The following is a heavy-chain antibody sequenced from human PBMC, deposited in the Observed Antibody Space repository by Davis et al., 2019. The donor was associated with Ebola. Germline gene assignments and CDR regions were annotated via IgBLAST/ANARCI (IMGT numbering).Heavy chain of an antibody. CDR2: ISAYNGNT. CDR1: GYTFTSYY. V-gene: IGHV1-18*04. J-gene: IGHJ6*02. D-gene: IGHD5-18*01. CDR3: ARDRYSYGNYYGMDV. Sequence: ASVKVSCKASGYTFTSYYMHWVRQAPGQGLEWMGWISAYNGNTNYAQKLQGRVTMTTDTSTSTAYMELRSLRSDDTAVYYCARDRYSYGNYYGMDVWGQGTTVTVSS.